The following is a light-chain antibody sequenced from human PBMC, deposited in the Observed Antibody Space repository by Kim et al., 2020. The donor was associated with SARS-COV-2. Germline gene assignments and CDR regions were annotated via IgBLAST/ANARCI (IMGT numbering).Light chain of an antibody. CDR3: QQYNSFST. V-gene: IGKV1-5*01. J-gene: IGKJ1*01. Sequence: SASVGDRVTITCRPSQNINTWLAWYQQKPGKAPNLLIFDASSLRTGVPSRFSGDGSETEFTLTISSLQPDDFATYYCQQYNSFSTFGQGTKVDIK. CDR1: QNINTW. CDR2: DAS.